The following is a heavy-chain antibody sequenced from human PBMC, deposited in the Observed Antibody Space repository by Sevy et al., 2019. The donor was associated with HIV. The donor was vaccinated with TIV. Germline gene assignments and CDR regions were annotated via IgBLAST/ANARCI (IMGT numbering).Heavy chain of an antibody. CDR1: GFTFSSHA. Sequence: GGSLRLSCAASGFTFSSHAMHWVRQAPGKGLDWVAVISSDGNSQYSADSVKGRFTLSRDNSKNTLYLQMDSLRVEYTAVYYCARDLISGSYSQSLDYWGQGTLVTVSS. CDR3: ARDLISGSYSQSLDY. CDR2: ISSDGNSQ. V-gene: IGHV3-30*04. D-gene: IGHD1-26*01. J-gene: IGHJ4*02.